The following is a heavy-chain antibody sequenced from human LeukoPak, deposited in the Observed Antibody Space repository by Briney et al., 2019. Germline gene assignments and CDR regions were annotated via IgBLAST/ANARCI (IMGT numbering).Heavy chain of an antibody. CDR1: GFTFSGFA. CDR2: ISGSGRST. CDR3: AKDIGIVAYDAFEM. Sequence: GGSLRLSCAASGFTFSGFAMNWARQAPGQGLEWVSSISGSGRSTFYADPVKGRFSVSRDNSKNTVYLEMNSLRAEDTAVYYCAKDIGIVAYDAFEMWGQGTMVTVSS. V-gene: IGHV3-23*01. J-gene: IGHJ3*02. D-gene: IGHD5-12*01.